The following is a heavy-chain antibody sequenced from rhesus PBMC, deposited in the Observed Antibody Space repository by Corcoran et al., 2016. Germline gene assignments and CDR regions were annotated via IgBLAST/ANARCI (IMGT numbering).Heavy chain of an antibody. CDR3: ARDRSVAGWGSFDY. CDR2: SNGISTST. D-gene: IGHD6-37*01. CDR1: GGSISDSYR. V-gene: IGHV4S10*01. Sequence: QVQLQESGPGVVKPSETLSLPCAVSGGSISDSYRWSWIRPPPGKGLEWIGYSNGISTSTNYNPSRKRRVTISKDTAKNQFARKLSSVTAADTAVYYCARDRSVAGWGSFDYWGQGVLVTVSS. J-gene: IGHJ4*01.